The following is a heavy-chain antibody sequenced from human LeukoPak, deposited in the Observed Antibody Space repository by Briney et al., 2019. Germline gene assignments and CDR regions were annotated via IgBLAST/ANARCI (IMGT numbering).Heavy chain of an antibody. Sequence: ASVKVSCKASGYTFTSYGISWVRQAPGQGLEWMGWFSAYNGNTNYAQKLQGRVTMTTDTYTSTAYMELRSLRSDDTAVYYCARDIHDILTGYQPPDAFDIWGQGTMVTVSS. V-gene: IGHV1-18*01. CDR2: FSAYNGNT. CDR3: ARDIHDILTGYQPPDAFDI. J-gene: IGHJ3*02. D-gene: IGHD3-9*01. CDR1: GYTFTSYG.